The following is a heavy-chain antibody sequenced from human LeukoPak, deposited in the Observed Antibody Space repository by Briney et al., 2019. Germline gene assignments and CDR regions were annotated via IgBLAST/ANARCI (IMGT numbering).Heavy chain of an antibody. J-gene: IGHJ4*02. CDR1: GFTFSSYG. Sequence: GGSLRLSCAASGFTFSSYGMHWVRQAPGKGLEWVAVIWYDGSNKYYADSVKGRFTISRDNSKNALYLQMNSLRAEDTAVYYCAKGTYYDILTGYYFDYWGQGTLVTVSS. CDR3: AKGTYYDILTGYYFDY. V-gene: IGHV3-33*06. CDR2: IWYDGSNK. D-gene: IGHD3-9*01.